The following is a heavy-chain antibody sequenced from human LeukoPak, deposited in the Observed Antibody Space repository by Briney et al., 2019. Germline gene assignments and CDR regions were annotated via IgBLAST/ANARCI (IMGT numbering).Heavy chain of an antibody. Sequence: GGSLRLSCGASGFTFTSYAMSWFRQAPGKGLEWVSAISGGGENTYYGDSVKGRFTISRDNSKNTLYPQMNSLRAEDTATYYCAKPRAMTTGVGRYFDLWGRGTLVTVSS. CDR2: ISGGGENT. V-gene: IGHV3-23*01. CDR3: AKPRAMTTGVGRYFDL. J-gene: IGHJ2*01. D-gene: IGHD1-1*01. CDR1: GFTFTSYA.